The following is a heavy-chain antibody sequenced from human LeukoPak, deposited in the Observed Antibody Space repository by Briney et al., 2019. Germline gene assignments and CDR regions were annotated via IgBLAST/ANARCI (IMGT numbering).Heavy chain of an antibody. CDR1: GFTLSSYG. CDR3: ARLYCSDGSCYSGYFDY. Sequence: GGSQRLSCAASGFTLSSYGMHWVRQAPGKGLEWVAVIWLDGSNKYYADSVKGRFTISRDNSKNTLYLQMNSLRAEDTAVYYCARLYCSDGSCYSGYFDYWGQGTLVTVSS. CDR2: IWLDGSNK. D-gene: IGHD2-15*01. J-gene: IGHJ4*02. V-gene: IGHV3-33*01.